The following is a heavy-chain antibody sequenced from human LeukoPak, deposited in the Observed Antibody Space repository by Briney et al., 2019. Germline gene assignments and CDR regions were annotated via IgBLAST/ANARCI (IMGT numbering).Heavy chain of an antibody. CDR2: IGASGATT. D-gene: IGHD6-19*01. CDR3: AKDLEAVAGTIVNDY. CDR1: GHTFNKYA. J-gene: IGHJ4*02. Sequence: GGSLTLSCAVSGHTFNKYAMNCVRQGPGKGLEWVSGIGASGATTYYADSVKGRFTISRDNSKNTLFLQLKSLRADDTGVYFCAKDLEAVAGTIVNDYWGQGTPVTVSS. V-gene: IGHV3-23*01.